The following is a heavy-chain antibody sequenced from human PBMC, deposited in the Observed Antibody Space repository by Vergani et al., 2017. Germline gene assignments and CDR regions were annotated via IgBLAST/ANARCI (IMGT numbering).Heavy chain of an antibody. CDR1: GYTFSDYY. CDR3: AMGGGLYSSSSGQWFDP. J-gene: IGHJ5*02. CDR2: INPNTGGT. V-gene: IGHV1-2*06. Sequence: QAQLVQSGGEVKKPGASVKVSCKASGYTFSDYYIEWVRQAPGQGLEWMGRINPNTGGTNYAQRFQGSVTMTRDTSISTVYMELSSLTFDDTAVYYCAMGGGLYSSSSGQWFDPWGQGSLVTVSS. D-gene: IGHD6-6*01.